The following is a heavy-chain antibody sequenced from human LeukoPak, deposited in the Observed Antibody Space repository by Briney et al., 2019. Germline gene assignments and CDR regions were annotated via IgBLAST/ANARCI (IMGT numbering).Heavy chain of an antibody. D-gene: IGHD3-16*02. J-gene: IGHJ4*02. Sequence: GGSLRLSCAASGFTVSSNYMSWVRQAPGKGLEWVSVIYSGGSTHYADSVKGRFTISRDNAKNSLYLQMNSLRAEDTALYYCARSDYVWGSYRYVDYWGQGTLVTVSS. CDR1: GFTVSSNY. V-gene: IGHV3-66*01. CDR3: ARSDYVWGSYRYVDY. CDR2: IYSGGST.